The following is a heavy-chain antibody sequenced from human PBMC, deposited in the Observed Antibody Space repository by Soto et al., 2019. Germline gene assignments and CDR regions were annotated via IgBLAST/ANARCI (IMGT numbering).Heavy chain of an antibody. CDR3: ATVGRRAAAGRYFFDY. V-gene: IGHV1-69*01. D-gene: IGHD6-13*01. J-gene: IGHJ4*02. Sequence: QVQLVQSGAEVKKPGSSVKVSCKTSGGTFSNYGISWVRQAPGQGLEWMGGILPIFYTPKSAQKFQGRVTFTADESKTTAHMELRSLRSEDTAMYFCATVGRRAAAGRYFFDYWGQGTLVTVSS. CDR2: ILPIFYTP. CDR1: GGTFSNYG.